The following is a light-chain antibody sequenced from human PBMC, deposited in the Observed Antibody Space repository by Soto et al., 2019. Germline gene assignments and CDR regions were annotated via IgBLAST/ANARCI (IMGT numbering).Light chain of an antibody. CDR3: QQYTEWPIT. CDR1: QSVSYN. V-gene: IGKV3-15*01. CDR2: GAT. J-gene: IGKJ5*01. Sequence: EIVMTQSPATLSVSPGERATLSCRASQSVSYNLAWYQQKPGQAPRLLIYGATTRATGLPARFSGSGSGTEFTLTISSLQSEDLAVYYCQQYTEWPITFGQGTRLEIK.